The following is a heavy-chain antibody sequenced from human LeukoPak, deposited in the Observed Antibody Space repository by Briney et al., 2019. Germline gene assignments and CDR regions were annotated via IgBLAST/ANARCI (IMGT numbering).Heavy chain of an antibody. D-gene: IGHD1-26*01. Sequence: APVKVSGNAFGYTVSSYGISWGRRAPGQRLEWRGWISAYNGNTNYAQKPQARVNMTTDTSTSTAYMELRSLRSDDTAVYYCARDHSGNYRDWGQGTLVTVSS. CDR3: ARDHSGNYRD. CDR1: GYTVSSYG. J-gene: IGHJ4*02. CDR2: ISAYNGNT. V-gene: IGHV1-18*01.